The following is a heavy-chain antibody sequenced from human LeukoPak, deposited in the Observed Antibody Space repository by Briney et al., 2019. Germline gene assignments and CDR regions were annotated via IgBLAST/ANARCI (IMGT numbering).Heavy chain of an antibody. CDR2: ITSRSSYI. CDR3: VRLYDDYTNGHFDS. D-gene: IGHD4-11*01. V-gene: IGHV3-21*01. J-gene: IGHJ4*02. Sequence: PGGSLTLSRAASGLTFSTYNMNWVPEAPGEGVGWVSSITSRSSYIYYADSVKGRFTISRHNAKNSLYLQLNSLRAEDTAVYYCVRLYDDYTNGHFDSWGQGTLVTVSS. CDR1: GLTFSTYN.